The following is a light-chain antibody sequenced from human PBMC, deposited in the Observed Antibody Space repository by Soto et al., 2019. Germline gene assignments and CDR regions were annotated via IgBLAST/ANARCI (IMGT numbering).Light chain of an antibody. CDR3: HRYNSSPYT. J-gene: IGKJ2*01. CDR1: QSITHW. V-gene: IGKV1-5*03. CDR2: KAS. Sequence: DIQMTQSPSTLSASVGDRVTISCRASQSITHWLAWYQQKPGEAPKLLIYKASNLQTGVPSRFSGSGSGTEFTLTISNVQPDDFATYYCHRYNSSPYTFGRGTKLEI.